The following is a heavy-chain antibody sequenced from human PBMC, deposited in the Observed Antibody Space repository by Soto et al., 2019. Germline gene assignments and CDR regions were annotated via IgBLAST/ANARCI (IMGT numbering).Heavy chain of an antibody. Sequence: QVQLQEAGPGLLRPSQTLSLTCTVSGDSITSDDYYWTWIRQPPGKGLEWLGHIYYTGSTSYNPSLESRGSISVDTSKNQFSLRVRSVTAADTAVYYGARASLQIINSYRDMFVCGHGTSIIVSS. CDR2: IYYTGST. CDR1: GDSITSDDYY. V-gene: IGHV4-30-4*01. CDR3: ARASLQIINSYRDMFV. J-gene: IGHJ6*02. D-gene: IGHD3-10*01.